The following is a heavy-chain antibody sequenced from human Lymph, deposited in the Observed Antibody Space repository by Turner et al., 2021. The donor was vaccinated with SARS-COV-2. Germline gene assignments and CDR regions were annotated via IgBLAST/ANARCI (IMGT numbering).Heavy chain of an antibody. J-gene: IGHJ4*02. CDR3: ARDYLGYCTNGVCYPLGY. CDR2: KWYDGSNK. D-gene: IGHD2-8*01. CDR1: GFIFSSYG. V-gene: IGHV3-33*01. Sequence: VQLVESGGGVVQPGRSLRLSCVASGFIFSSYGMQWVRQAPGKGLEWVAVKWYDGSNKYCADSVKGRFTISRDNSKNTLYLQMNSLRAEDTAVYYCARDYLGYCTNGVCYPLGYWGQGTLVAVSS.